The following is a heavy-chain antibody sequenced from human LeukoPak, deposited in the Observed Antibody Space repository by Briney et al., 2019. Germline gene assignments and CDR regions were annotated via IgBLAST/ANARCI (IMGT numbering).Heavy chain of an antibody. CDR3: ARPLTGTTTVFDY. CDR2: ISGSGGTI. Sequence: PGGSLRLSCAASGFTFSDYYMSWIRQAPGKGLEWVSYISGSGGTIYYADSVKGRFILSRDNAKNSLYLQMNSLRAEDTAVYYCARPLTGTTTVFDYWGQGTLVTVSS. V-gene: IGHV3-11*04. J-gene: IGHJ4*02. D-gene: IGHD1-7*01. CDR1: GFTFSDYY.